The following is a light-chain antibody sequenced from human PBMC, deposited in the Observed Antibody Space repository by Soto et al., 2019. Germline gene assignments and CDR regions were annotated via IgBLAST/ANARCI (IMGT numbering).Light chain of an antibody. V-gene: IGKV1-39*01. CDR2: AAS. Sequence: DIQMTQSPSSLSASVGDRVTITCRASQSISSYLNWYQQKPGKAPKLLIYAASSLQSGVPSRFSGSGSGTDFTLTISSLQPEDYATYYCQQSYSTPLTFGGGIKVDIX. J-gene: IGKJ4*01. CDR3: QQSYSTPLT. CDR1: QSISSY.